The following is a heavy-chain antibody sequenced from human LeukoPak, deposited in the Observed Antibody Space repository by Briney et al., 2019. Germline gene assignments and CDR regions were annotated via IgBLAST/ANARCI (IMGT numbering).Heavy chain of an antibody. CDR1: GYTFTGYY. D-gene: IGHD3-10*01. J-gene: IGHJ4*02. CDR2: INPNSGGT. CDR3: ARDSVLLWFGEFLFDY. V-gene: IGHV1-2*02. Sequence: ASVKVSCKASGYTFTGYYMHWVRQAPGQGLEWMGWINPNSGGTNYAQKFQGRVTMTRDTSISTAYMELSRLRPDDTAVYYCARDSVLLWFGEFLFDYWGQGTLVTVSS.